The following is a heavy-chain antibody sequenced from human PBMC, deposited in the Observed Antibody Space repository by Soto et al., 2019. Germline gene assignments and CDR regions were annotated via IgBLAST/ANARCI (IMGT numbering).Heavy chain of an antibody. D-gene: IGHD3-10*01. Sequence: QTGGSLRLSCAASGFTFTSYAMSWVRQAPGKGLEWVSAISGSGGNTYYADSVKGRFTISRDNSKNTLYLQMNSLRAEDTAVYYCAKDPYASGSLLDYWGQGTLVTVS. CDR1: GFTFTSYA. V-gene: IGHV3-23*01. J-gene: IGHJ4*02. CDR3: AKDPYASGSLLDY. CDR2: ISGSGGNT.